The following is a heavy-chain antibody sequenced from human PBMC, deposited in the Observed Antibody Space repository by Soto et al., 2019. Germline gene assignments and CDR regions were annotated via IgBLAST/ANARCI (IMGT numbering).Heavy chain of an antibody. J-gene: IGHJ6*02. CDR1: GYRFTSDW. CDR2: IDPTDSYT. CDR3: ATVRYGQYFFYGMDV. Sequence: EVQLVQSGAELKKPGESLRISCKGSGYRFTSDWISWVRQMPGKGLEWMGRIDPTDSYTNYSPSFHGHVTISADKSLSTAYLHWSSLKTSDTAMHYCATVRYGQYFFYGMDVWGQGTTVTVSS. D-gene: IGHD4-17*01. V-gene: IGHV5-10-1*01.